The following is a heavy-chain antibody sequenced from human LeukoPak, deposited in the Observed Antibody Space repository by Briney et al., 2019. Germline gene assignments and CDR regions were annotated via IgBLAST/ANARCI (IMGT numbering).Heavy chain of an antibody. CDR3: ARDDRSLISFDWYFDL. Sequence: SETLSLTCTVSGGSISSYYWSWIRQPAGKGLEWIGRIYTSGSTNYNPSLKSRVTMSVDTSKNQPSLKLSSVTAADTAVYYCARDDRSLISFDWYFDLWGRGTLVTVSS. CDR2: IYTSGST. J-gene: IGHJ2*01. V-gene: IGHV4-4*07. CDR1: GGSISSYY. D-gene: IGHD6-13*01.